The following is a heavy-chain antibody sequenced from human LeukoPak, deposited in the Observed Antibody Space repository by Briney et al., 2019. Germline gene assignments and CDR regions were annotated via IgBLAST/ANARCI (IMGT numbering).Heavy chain of an antibody. CDR3: ARERVIAARPLGVDY. CDR1: GLTFSDFG. Sequence: GGSLRLSCTASGLTFSDFGMHWVRQAPGKGLEWVSYISSSGSTIYYADSVKGRFTISRDNAKNSLYLQMNSLRAEDTAVYYCARERVIAARPLGVDYWGQGTLVTVSS. V-gene: IGHV3-48*04. D-gene: IGHD6-6*01. CDR2: ISSSGSTI. J-gene: IGHJ4*02.